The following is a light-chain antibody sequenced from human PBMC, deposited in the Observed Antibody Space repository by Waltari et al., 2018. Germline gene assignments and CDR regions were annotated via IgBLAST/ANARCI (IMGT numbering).Light chain of an antibody. CDR3: SSYAGSNNLV. Sequence: QSALTQPPSESGSPGQSVTISCTGTSSDVGASDYAPWYQPHPGKAPKLLISGVSKRPSGVPDRFSGSRSGNTASLTVSGLQAEDEADYYCSSYAGSNNLVFGGGTKLTVL. J-gene: IGLJ2*01. CDR2: GVS. CDR1: SSDVGASDY. V-gene: IGLV2-8*01.